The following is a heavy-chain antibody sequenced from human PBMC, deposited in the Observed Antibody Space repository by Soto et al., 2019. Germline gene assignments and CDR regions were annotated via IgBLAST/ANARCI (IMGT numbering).Heavy chain of an antibody. CDR3: AREYSSGRRAFDI. V-gene: IGHV1-69*13. CDR2: IIPIFGTA. Sequence: SVKVSCKASGYTFTGYYMHWVRQAPGQGLEWMGGIIPIFGTANYAQKFQGRVTITADESTSTAYMELSSLRSEDTAVYYCAREYSSGRRAFDIWGQGTMVTVSS. D-gene: IGHD6-19*01. CDR1: GYTFTGYY. J-gene: IGHJ3*02.